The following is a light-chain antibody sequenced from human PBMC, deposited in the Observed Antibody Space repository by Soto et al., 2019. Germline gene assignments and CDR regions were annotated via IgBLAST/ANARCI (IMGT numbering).Light chain of an antibody. Sequence: EVVLTQSPATLSLSPGERATLSCRASQNVRTFLDWYQQKPGQAPRLLIYGASNRATGIPARFSGSGSGTDFTLTNSSLEPEDFAIYYCQQHSHWPPWTFGQGTKVDIK. CDR3: QQHSHWPPWT. J-gene: IGKJ1*01. V-gene: IGKV3-11*01. CDR2: GAS. CDR1: QNVRTF.